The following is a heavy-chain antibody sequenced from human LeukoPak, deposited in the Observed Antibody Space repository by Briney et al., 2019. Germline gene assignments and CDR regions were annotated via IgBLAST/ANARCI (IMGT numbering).Heavy chain of an antibody. D-gene: IGHD1-20*01. J-gene: IGHJ4*02. CDR2: ISSSGSTK. CDR1: GFTFSDYY. CDR3: ARRRYNWNAIDY. Sequence: PGGSLRLSCAASGFTFSDYYMSWIRQAPGEGLEWVSYISSSGSTKYYADSVKGRITISRDNAKNSLYLQVNSLRAEDTAVYYCARRRYNWNAIDYWGQGTLVTVSS. V-gene: IGHV3-11*01.